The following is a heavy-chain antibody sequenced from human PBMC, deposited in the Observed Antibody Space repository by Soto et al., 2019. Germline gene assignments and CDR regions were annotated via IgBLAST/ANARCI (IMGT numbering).Heavy chain of an antibody. J-gene: IGHJ4*02. D-gene: IGHD6-19*01. CDR1: GFTFSSYS. CDR3: ARGDSSGWYSHY. Sequence: EVQLVESGGGLVQPGGSLRLSCAASGFTFSSYSMNWVRQAPGKGLEWVSYISAGSSTIYYADSVKGRFTISRDNAKNSLYLQMNSLRAEDPAVYYCARGDSSGWYSHYWGQGTLGTVSS. V-gene: IGHV3-48*01. CDR2: ISAGSSTI.